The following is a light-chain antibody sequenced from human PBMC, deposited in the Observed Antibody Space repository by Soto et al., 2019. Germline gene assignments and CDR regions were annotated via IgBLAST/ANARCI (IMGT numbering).Light chain of an antibody. CDR1: QSVSSSY. CDR2: GAS. CDR3: QHYGSSWT. Sequence: EIVLTQSPGTLSLSPGERATLSCRASQSVSSSYLAWYQQKPGQAPRLLIYGASSRATGIPDRFSGSWSGTDFTLTISILEPEDFAVYYCQHYGSSWTFGQGTKVEIK. V-gene: IGKV3-20*01. J-gene: IGKJ1*01.